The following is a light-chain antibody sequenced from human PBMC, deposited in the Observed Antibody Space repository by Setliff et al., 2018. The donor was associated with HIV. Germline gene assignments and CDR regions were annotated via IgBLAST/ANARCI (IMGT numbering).Light chain of an antibody. CDR2: DVG. Sequence: QSALTQPASVSGSPGQSITTSCTETSSDVGGYKYVSWYQQHPGKAPKLMIYDVGNRPSGVSNRFSGSKSGNTASLTISGLQAEDEAGYYCSSYTTISTYVFGTGTKVTVL. V-gene: IGLV2-14*03. CDR1: SSDVGGYKY. CDR3: SSYTTISTYV. J-gene: IGLJ1*01.